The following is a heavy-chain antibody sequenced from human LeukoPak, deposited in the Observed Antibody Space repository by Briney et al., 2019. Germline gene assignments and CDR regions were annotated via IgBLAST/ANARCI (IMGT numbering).Heavy chain of an antibody. J-gene: IGHJ3*02. CDR2: INPSGGST. Sequence: ASVKVSCKASGYTFTSYYMHWVRQAPGQGLEWMGIINPSGGSTSYAQKFQGRVTMTRDTSTSTVYMELSSLRSEDTAVYYCARVRMGATETDRAFDIWGQGTMVTVSS. V-gene: IGHV1-46*01. CDR3: ARVRMGATETDRAFDI. CDR1: GYTFTSYY. D-gene: IGHD1-26*01.